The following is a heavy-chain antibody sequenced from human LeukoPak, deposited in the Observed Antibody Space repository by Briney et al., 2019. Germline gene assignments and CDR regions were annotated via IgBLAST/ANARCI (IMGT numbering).Heavy chain of an antibody. V-gene: IGHV4-31*02. CDR3: ARGTVPARWFDP. CDR1: GGSISSGGYS. J-gene: IGHJ5*02. D-gene: IGHD2-2*01. Sequence: SETLSLTCTVSGGSISSGGYSWSWIHQHPGTGLEWIGYIYYSGSTYYNPSLKSRTIISVDTSKNQFSLKLNSVTAADTAVYYCARGTVPARWFDPWGQGTLVTVSS. CDR2: IYYSGST.